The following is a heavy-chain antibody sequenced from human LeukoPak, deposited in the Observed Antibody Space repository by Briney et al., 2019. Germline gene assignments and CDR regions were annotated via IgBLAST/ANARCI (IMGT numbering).Heavy chain of an antibody. V-gene: IGHV3-48*03. Sequence: GGSLRLSCAASGFTFSSYERNWVRQAPGKGLEWVSYISSRGSTIYYADSVKGRFTISRDNAKNSLYLQMNSLRAEDTAVYYCARDEAPPDYYDSSGYYPFDYWGQGTLVTVSS. CDR1: GFTFSSYE. CDR2: ISSRGSTI. D-gene: IGHD3-22*01. CDR3: ARDEAPPDYYDSSGYYPFDY. J-gene: IGHJ4*02.